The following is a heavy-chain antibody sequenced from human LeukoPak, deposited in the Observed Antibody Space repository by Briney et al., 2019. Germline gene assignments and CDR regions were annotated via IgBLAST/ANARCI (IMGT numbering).Heavy chain of an antibody. Sequence: GGSLRLSCAASGFTFSSYSMSWVRQAPGKGLEWVSAITDSGTGTYYADSVKGRFTISRDNSKNTLYLQMNSLRVEDTAIYFCARDSPVLTYWGQGTLVTVSS. CDR2: ITDSGTGT. CDR1: GFTFSSYS. J-gene: IGHJ4*02. V-gene: IGHV3-23*01. CDR3: ARDSPVLTY.